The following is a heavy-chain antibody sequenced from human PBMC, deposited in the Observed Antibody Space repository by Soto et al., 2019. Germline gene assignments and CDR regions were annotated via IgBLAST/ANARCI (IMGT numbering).Heavy chain of an antibody. V-gene: IGHV3-49*04. CDR1: GFTFGDYA. CDR2: IRSKAYGGTT. D-gene: IGHD3-10*01. Sequence: GGSLRLSCTASGFTFGDYAMSWVRQAPGKGLEWVGFIRSKAYGGTTEYAASVKGRFTISRDDSKSIAYLQMNSLKTEDTAVYYCTRAQYYYDPWGQGTLVTVSS. CDR3: TRAQYYYDP. J-gene: IGHJ5*02.